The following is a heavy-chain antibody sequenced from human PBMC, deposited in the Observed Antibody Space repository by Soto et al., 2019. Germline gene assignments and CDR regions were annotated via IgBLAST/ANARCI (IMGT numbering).Heavy chain of an antibody. CDR2: ISYDGSNK. CDR1: GFSFYIYV. D-gene: IGHD3-10*01. CDR3: ANLAPPSYYYGSGSYPGPFGY. J-gene: IGHJ4*02. V-gene: IGHV3-30*18. Sequence: PGCCIRLCCAACGFSFYIYVMHGVRQAPGKGLEWVAVISYDGSNKYYADSVKGRFTISRDNSKNTLYLQMNSLRAEDTAVYYCANLAPPSYYYGSGSYPGPFGYWGQGTLVTVPS.